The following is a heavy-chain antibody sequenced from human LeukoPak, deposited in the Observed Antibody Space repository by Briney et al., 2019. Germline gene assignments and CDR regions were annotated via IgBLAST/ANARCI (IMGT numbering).Heavy chain of an antibody. D-gene: IGHD4-17*01. CDR2: MYYSGST. CDR1: GGSISSSSYY. Sequence: PSETLSLTCTVSGGSISSSSYYWGWIRQPPGKGLEWIGSMYYSGSTYYNLSLKSRVTISVDTSKNQFSLRLSSVTAADTAVYYCARHERDYGDFDYWGNGTLVTVSS. J-gene: IGHJ4*01. CDR3: ARHERDYGDFDY. V-gene: IGHV4-39*01.